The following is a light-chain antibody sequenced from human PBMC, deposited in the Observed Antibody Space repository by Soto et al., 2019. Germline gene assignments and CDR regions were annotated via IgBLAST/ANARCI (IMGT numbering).Light chain of an antibody. J-gene: IGLJ2*01. CDR3: QSHDSSLFVV. Sequence: QPVLTQPPSVSGAPGQRVTISCTGSSSNIGAGYDVHWYQQLPGTAPKLLIYGNSNRPSGVPDRFSGSKSGTSASLAITGLQAEDEADYYSQSHDSSLFVVFGGGTKLTVL. CDR1: SSNIGAGYD. V-gene: IGLV1-40*01. CDR2: GNS.